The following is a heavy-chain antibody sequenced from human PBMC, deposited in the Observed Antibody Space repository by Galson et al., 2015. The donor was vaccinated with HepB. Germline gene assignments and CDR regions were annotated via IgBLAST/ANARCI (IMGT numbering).Heavy chain of an antibody. CDR3: ARDPRDYYDSSGYSIDAFDI. V-gene: IGHV3-66*01. J-gene: IGHJ3*02. CDR1: GFTVSSNY. CDR2: IYSGGST. Sequence: SLRLSCAASGFTVSSNYMSWVRQAPGKGLEWVSVIYSGGSTYYADSVKGRFTISRDNSKNTLYLQMNSLRAEDTAVYYCARDPRDYYDSSGYSIDAFDIWGQGTMVTVSS. D-gene: IGHD3-22*01.